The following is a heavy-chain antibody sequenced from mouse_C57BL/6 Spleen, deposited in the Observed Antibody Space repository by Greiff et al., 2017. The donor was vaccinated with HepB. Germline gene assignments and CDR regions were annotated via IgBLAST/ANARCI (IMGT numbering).Heavy chain of an antibody. CDR3: ARGALGFYYFDY. Sequence: QVQLQQSGAELVKPGASVKISCKASGYAFTSYWMNWVKQRPGKGLEWIGQIYPGDGDTNYNGKFKGKATLTADKSSSTAYMQLSSLTSEDSAVYFCARGALGFYYFDYWGQGTTLTVSS. D-gene: IGHD2-10*02. V-gene: IGHV1-80*01. CDR2: IYPGDGDT. CDR1: GYAFTSYW. J-gene: IGHJ2*01.